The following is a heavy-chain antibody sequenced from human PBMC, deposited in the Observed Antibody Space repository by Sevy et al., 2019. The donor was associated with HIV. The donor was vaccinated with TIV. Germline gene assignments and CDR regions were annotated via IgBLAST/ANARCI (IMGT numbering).Heavy chain of an antibody. CDR2: IYVGRNT. CDR1: GFTFGDYA. Sequence: GGSLRLSCAASGFTFGDYAMTWVRQAPGKGLEWVSVIYVGRNTYYADSVKGRFTIFRDSFKDTVDLQMDSLRPEDSGVYYCVRERAGIDHWGQGTLVTVSS. J-gene: IGHJ4*02. V-gene: IGHV3-23*03. D-gene: IGHD6-19*01. CDR3: VRERAGIDH.